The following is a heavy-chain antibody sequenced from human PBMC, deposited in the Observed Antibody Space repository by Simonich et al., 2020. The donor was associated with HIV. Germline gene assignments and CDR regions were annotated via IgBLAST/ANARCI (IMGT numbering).Heavy chain of an antibody. J-gene: IGHJ4*02. Sequence: EVQLVESGGGLVQPGRSLRLSCAASGFTFGDYAMHWVRQAPGKGLGWVGRIKSKTAGVTTDYAAPVKGRFTISRDDSKNTLYLQMNSLKTEDTAVYYCTLHTTFDYWGQGTLVTVSS. CDR2: IKSKTAGVTT. CDR3: TLHTTFDY. CDR1: GFTFGDYA. D-gene: IGHD1-26*01. V-gene: IGHV3-15*01.